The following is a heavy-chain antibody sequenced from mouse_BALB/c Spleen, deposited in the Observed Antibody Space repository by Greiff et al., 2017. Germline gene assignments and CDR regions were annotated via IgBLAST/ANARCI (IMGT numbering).Heavy chain of an antibody. CDR1: GFSLSTSGMG. Sequence: QVTLKVSGPGILQPSQTLSLTCSFSGFSLSTSGMGVSWIRQPSGKGLEWLAHIYWDDDKRYNPSLKSRLTISKDTSSNQVFLKITSVDTADTATYYCARNYRYDIYAMDYWGQGTSVTVSS. CDR2: IYWDDDK. CDR3: ARNYRYDIYAMDY. V-gene: IGHV8-12*01. J-gene: IGHJ4*01. D-gene: IGHD2-14*01.